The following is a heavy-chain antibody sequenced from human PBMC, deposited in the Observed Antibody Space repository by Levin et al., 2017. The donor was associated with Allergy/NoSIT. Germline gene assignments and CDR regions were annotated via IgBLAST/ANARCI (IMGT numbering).Heavy chain of an antibody. CDR1: GFKFDDYA. CDR3: DSDSAEEH. Sequence: SLKISCVASGFKFDDYAMHWVRQAPGKGLEWVSGISWNSGSIGYADSVKGRFTISRDNAKNSLYLHMNSLRDEDTAVYYCDSDSAEEHWGQGTLVTVSS. V-gene: IGHV3-9*01. D-gene: IGHD4-11*01. CDR2: ISWNSGSI. J-gene: IGHJ4*02.